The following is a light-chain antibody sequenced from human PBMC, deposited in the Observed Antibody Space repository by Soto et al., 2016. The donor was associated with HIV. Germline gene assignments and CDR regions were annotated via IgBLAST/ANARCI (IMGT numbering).Light chain of an antibody. CDR1: QMINSY. J-gene: IGKJ5*01. CDR3: QQSYSIPLT. V-gene: IGKV1-39*01. CDR2: AAS. Sequence: DIQMTQSPSSLSASVGDTVTITCRASQMINSYLNWCQQKPGKAPRLLISAASSLQVGVPSRFSGSRSRTGFSLTITSLQPEDFATYYCQQSYSIPLTFGQGTRLEIK.